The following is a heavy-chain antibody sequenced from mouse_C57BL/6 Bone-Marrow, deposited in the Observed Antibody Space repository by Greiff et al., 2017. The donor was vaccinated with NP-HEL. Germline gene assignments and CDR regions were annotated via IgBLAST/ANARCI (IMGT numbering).Heavy chain of an antibody. CDR2: IDPENGDT. J-gene: IGHJ2*01. V-gene: IGHV14-4*01. CDR1: GFNITDDY. Sequence: EVKLMESGAELVRPGASVKLSCTASGFNITDDYMHWVKQRPEQGLEWIGWIDPENGDTEYASKFQGKATITADTSSNTAYLQLSSLTSEDTAVYYCTTLYYYGSRGDYWGQGTTLTVSS. D-gene: IGHD1-1*01. CDR3: TTLYYYGSRGDY.